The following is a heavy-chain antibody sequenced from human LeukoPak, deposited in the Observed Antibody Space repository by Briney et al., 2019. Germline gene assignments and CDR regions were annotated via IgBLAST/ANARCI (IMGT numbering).Heavy chain of an antibody. CDR2: ISYSGSA. V-gene: IGHV4-59*12. Sequence: SETLSLTFTVSGGSISSYYWSWIRQSPGKGLEWIGYISYSGSARYNPSLKSRVTMSIDTSKNQFSLRLTSVAAADTALYYCARDVRIGGYGHGYWGQGTLVTVSS. CDR3: ARDVRIGGYGHGY. J-gene: IGHJ4*02. CDR1: GGSISSYY. D-gene: IGHD5-18*01.